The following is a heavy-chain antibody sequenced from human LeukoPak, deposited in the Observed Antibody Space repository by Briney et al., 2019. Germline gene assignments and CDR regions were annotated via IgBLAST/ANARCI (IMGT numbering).Heavy chain of an antibody. CDR1: GGSISSYY. D-gene: IGHD3-22*01. CDR3: AGYDSSGYYYGMDV. J-gene: IGHJ6*02. V-gene: IGHV4-59*01. CDR2: IYYTGST. Sequence: SETLSLTCTVSGGSISSYYWSWIRQPPGKGLEWIGYIYYTGSTNYNPSLKSRVTISVDTSKNQFSLKLSSVTAADTAVYYCAGYDSSGYYYGMDVWGQGTTVTVSS.